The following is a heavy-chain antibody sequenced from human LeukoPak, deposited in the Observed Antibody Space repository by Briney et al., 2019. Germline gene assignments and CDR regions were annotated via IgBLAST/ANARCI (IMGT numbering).Heavy chain of an antibody. CDR2: MNPNSGNT. Sequence: ASVKVSCKASGYTFTSYDINWVRQATGQGLEWMGWMNPNSGNTGYAQKFQGRVTMTRNTSISTAYMELSSLRSEDTAVYYCASAVPAVAGGFDPWGQGTLVTVSS. J-gene: IGHJ5*02. CDR1: GYTFTSYD. CDR3: ASAVPAVAGGFDP. D-gene: IGHD6-19*01. V-gene: IGHV1-8*01.